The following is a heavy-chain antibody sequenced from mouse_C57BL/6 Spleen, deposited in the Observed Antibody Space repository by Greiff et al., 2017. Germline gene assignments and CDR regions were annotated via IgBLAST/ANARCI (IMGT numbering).Heavy chain of an antibody. CDR3: ARDGDGYGGFAY. Sequence: QVQLQQPGAELVKPGASVKLSCKASGYTFTSYWMHWVKQRPGRGLEWIGRFDPNSGGTKYNEKFKSKATLTVDKPSSTAYMQISSLTSEDSAVYYCARDGDGYGGFAYWGQGTLVTVSA. J-gene: IGHJ3*01. CDR1: GYTFTSYW. V-gene: IGHV1-72*01. D-gene: IGHD2-2*01. CDR2: FDPNSGGT.